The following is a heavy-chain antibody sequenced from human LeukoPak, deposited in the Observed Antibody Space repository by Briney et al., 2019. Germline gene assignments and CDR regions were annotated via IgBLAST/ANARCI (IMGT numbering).Heavy chain of an antibody. J-gene: IGHJ4*02. CDR2: ISSDGSSQ. Sequence: SGGSLRLYCAASGFTFSSYGMHRVRKAPGQGLEGVSHISSDGSSQYHADSVKGRFTISRDTSNNTLYLQMNSLRAEDTAVYYCARVSRDGYNPNYWGQGTLVTVSS. D-gene: IGHD5-24*01. CDR3: ARVSRDGYNPNY. V-gene: IGHV3-30-3*01. CDR1: GFTFSSYG.